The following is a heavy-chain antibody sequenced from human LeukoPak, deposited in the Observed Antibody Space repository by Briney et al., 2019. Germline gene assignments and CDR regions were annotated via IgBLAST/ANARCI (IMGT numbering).Heavy chain of an antibody. J-gene: IGHJ4*02. Sequence: PGGSLRLSCAASGFTFSSYGMSWVRQAPGKGLEWVSAISGSGGSTYYADSVKGRFTISRDNSKNTLYLQMNSLRAEDTAVYYCAKDPEGVRYFDWLAYYFDYWGQGTLATVSS. CDR1: GFTFSSYG. CDR3: AKDPEGVRYFDWLAYYFDY. V-gene: IGHV3-23*01. D-gene: IGHD3-9*01. CDR2: ISGSGGST.